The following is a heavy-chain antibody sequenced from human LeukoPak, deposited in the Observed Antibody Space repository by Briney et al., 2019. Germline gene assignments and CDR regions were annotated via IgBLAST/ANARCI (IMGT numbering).Heavy chain of an antibody. D-gene: IGHD3-22*01. CDR2: INPDGSTT. CDR3: ARVLSGSWDWFDP. Sequence: PGGSLRLSCAGSGFTFSRYWIHWVRHAPGKGLEWVSRINPDGSTTTYADSVKGRFTISRDNAKNTVYLQMNSLRAEDTAVYYCARVLSGSWDWFDPWGQGTLVTVSS. V-gene: IGHV3-74*01. J-gene: IGHJ5*02. CDR1: GFTFSRYW.